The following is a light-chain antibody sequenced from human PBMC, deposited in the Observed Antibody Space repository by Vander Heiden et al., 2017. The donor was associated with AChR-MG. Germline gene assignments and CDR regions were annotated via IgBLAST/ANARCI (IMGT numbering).Light chain of an antibody. CDR2: DVS. J-gene: IGLJ2*01. Sequence: QSALTQPRSVSGSPGQSATISCTGTSSDVGCYKYVSWYQQHPGKAPKVMIYDVSKRPSGVPDRFSGSKSGNTASLTISGLQAEDEADYYCCSYAGSYTVVFGGGTRLTVL. V-gene: IGLV2-11*01. CDR3: CSYAGSYTVV. CDR1: SSDVGCYKY.